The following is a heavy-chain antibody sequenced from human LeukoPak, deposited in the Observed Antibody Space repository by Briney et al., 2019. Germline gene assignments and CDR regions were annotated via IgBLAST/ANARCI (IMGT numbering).Heavy chain of an antibody. V-gene: IGHV3-23*01. CDR1: GFPFSDFS. CDR3: AKQSYARSLGE. Sequence: GGSLRLSCATSGFPFSDFSVSWARQAPGKGLEWISTTNSGGTSTYYAESVKGRFTISRDNSKNTLYLQMSSLRVEDTAVYYCAKQSYARSLGEGGPGTLVSVSS. J-gene: IGHJ4*02. D-gene: IGHD2-8*01. CDR2: TNSGGTST.